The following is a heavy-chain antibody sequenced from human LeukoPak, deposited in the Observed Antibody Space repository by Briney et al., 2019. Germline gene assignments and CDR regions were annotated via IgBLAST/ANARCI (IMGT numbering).Heavy chain of an antibody. Sequence: IPSETLSLTCTVSGGSISSYYWSWIRQPPGKGLEWIGYIYYSGSTNYNPSLKSRVTMSVDTSKNQFSLKLSSVTAADTAVYYCARGPTTVTRAFDYWGQGTLVTVSS. CDR2: IYYSGST. V-gene: IGHV4-59*12. D-gene: IGHD4-17*01. CDR1: GGSISSYY. CDR3: ARGPTTVTRAFDY. J-gene: IGHJ4*02.